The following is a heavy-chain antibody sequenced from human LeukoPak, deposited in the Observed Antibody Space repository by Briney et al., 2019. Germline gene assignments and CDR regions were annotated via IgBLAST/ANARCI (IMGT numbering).Heavy chain of an antibody. V-gene: IGHV1-2*02. CDR2: INPNSGGT. J-gene: IGHJ6*02. CDR1: GYTFTGYY. Sequence: ASVKVSCKASGYTFTGYYTHWVRQAPGQGLEWMGWINPNSGGTNYAQKFQGRVTMTRNTSISTAYMKLSSLRSEDTAVYYCARALVYYDFWSGLGSSSYYYYGMDVWGQGTTVTVSS. CDR3: ARALVYYDFWSGLGSSSYYYYGMDV. D-gene: IGHD3-3*01.